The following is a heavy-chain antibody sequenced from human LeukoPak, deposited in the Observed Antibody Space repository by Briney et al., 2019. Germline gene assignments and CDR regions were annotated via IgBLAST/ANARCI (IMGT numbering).Heavy chain of an antibody. CDR2: IYYSGST. V-gene: IGHV4-39*01. CDR3: TRFSSGWYSGDY. J-gene: IGHJ4*02. Sequence: SETLSLTCTVPGGSISSNSYYWGWIRQPPGKGLEWIGSIYYSGSTYYNPSLKSRVTISVDTSKKQFSLKLSSVTAADTVVYYCTRFSSGWYSGDYWGQGTLVTVSS. D-gene: IGHD6-19*01. CDR1: GGSISSNSYY.